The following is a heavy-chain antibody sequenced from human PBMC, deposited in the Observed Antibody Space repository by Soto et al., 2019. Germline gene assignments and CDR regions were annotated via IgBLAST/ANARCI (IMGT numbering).Heavy chain of an antibody. Sequence: ASVKVSCKASGGTFSSYAISWVRQAPGQGLEWMGRIIPILGIANYAQKFHGRVTITAYKSTSTADMELSRLRSEDTAVYYCARGASNCSGGSCYSYYYFGMDVWGQGTTVTVSS. V-gene: IGHV1-69*04. J-gene: IGHJ6*02. CDR1: GGTFSSYA. CDR3: ARGASNCSGGSCYSYYYFGMDV. CDR2: IIPILGIA. D-gene: IGHD2-15*01.